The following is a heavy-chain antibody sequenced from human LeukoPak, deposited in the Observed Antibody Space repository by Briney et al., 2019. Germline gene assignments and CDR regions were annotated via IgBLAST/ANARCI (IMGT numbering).Heavy chain of an antibody. CDR1: GGSISSSNW. D-gene: IGHD6-13*01. V-gene: IGHV4-4*02. Sequence: TLSLTCAVSGGSISSSNWWSWVRQPPGKGLEWIGEIFHGGSTNYNPSLMSRVTVSVDKSKNQFSLKLSSVTAADTAVYYCARDRDSSSWYGAFDIWGQGTMVAVSS. CDR2: IFHGGST. J-gene: IGHJ3*02. CDR3: ARDRDSSSWYGAFDI.